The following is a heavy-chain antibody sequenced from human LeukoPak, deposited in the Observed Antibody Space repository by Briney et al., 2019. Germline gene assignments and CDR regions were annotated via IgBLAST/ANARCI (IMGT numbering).Heavy chain of an antibody. D-gene: IGHD3-9*01. CDR3: TTSFYDILTGYYDY. CDR2: IKSKTDGGTT. V-gene: IGHV3-15*01. Sequence: GGSLRLSCAASGFTFSNAWMSWVRQAPGKGLEWVGRIKSKTDGGTTDYAAPVNSRFTISRDDSKNTLYLQLNSLQTEATAVYYCTTSFYDILTGYYDYWGQGTLVTVSS. J-gene: IGHJ4*02. CDR1: GFTFSNAW.